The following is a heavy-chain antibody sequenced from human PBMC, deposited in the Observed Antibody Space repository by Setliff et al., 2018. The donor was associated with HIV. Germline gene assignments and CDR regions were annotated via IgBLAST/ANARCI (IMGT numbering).Heavy chain of an antibody. CDR2: FYNSRSN. CDR1: GGSISSRSPYY. V-gene: IGHV4-39*01. D-gene: IGHD6-13*01. J-gene: IGHJ5*02. Sequence: SETLSLTCSVSGGSISSRSPYYWGWVRQPPGKGLEWIGSFYNSRSNYYNTSLKSRVTISVDTSNNQFFLQLTSVTAADSAVYYCARGDYRIISAAGSGWFDPWGQGTLVTVSS. CDR3: ARGDYRIISAAGSGWFDP.